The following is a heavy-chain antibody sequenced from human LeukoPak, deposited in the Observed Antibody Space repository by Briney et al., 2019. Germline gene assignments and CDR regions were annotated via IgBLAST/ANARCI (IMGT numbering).Heavy chain of an antibody. CDR1: GGSISSGSYY. Sequence: PSETLSLTCTVSGGSISSGSYYWSWIRQPAGKGLEWIGRIYTSGSTNYNPSLKSRVTISVDTSMNQFSLKLSSVTAADTAVYYCARDPRYSSSWYGSGYFDYWGQGTLVTVSS. D-gene: IGHD6-13*01. CDR2: IYTSGST. J-gene: IGHJ4*02. V-gene: IGHV4-61*02. CDR3: ARDPRYSSSWYGSGYFDY.